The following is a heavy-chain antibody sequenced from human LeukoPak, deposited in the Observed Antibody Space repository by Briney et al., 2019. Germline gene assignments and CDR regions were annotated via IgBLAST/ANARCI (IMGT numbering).Heavy chain of an antibody. CDR1: AYSFSGYL. Sequence: PSETLALTCTVSAYSFSGYLWAWIRQPPGKGLELIGYVSDSGSTNYTPSLKSRPSISLDTAKNQFSLKLRSVTAADTAVYYCARSHGLYWGQGTLVTVSS. CDR3: ARSHGLY. CDR2: VSDSGST. J-gene: IGHJ4*02. V-gene: IGHV4-59*01.